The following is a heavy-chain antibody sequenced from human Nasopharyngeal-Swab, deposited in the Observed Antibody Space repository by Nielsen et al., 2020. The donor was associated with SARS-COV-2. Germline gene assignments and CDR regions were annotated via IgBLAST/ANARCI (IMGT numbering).Heavy chain of an antibody. CDR1: GFTFSSYA. Sequence: GVLKISSAASGFTFSSYAMSWVRQAPGKGLEWVSAISGSGGSTYYADSVKGRFTISRDNSKNTLYLQMNSLRAEDTAVYYCAKDMEWFGELSSYYGMDVWGQGTTVTVSS. D-gene: IGHD3-10*01. CDR3: AKDMEWFGELSSYYGMDV. J-gene: IGHJ6*02. CDR2: ISGSGGST. V-gene: IGHV3-23*01.